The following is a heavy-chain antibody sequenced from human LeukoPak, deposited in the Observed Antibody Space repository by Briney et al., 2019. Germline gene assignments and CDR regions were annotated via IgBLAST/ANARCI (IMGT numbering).Heavy chain of an antibody. CDR2: ISGSGGST. D-gene: IGHD2-2*01. CDR1: GFTFSSYA. Sequence: GGSLRLSCAASGFTFSSYAVTWVRQAPGEGLEWVSSISGSGGSTYYADSVKGRFTISRDNSKNTLFLQLNSLRAEDTAVYYCAKGDGSSTSCSLGYWGQGTLVTVSS. V-gene: IGHV3-23*01. CDR3: AKGDGSSTSCSLGY. J-gene: IGHJ4*02.